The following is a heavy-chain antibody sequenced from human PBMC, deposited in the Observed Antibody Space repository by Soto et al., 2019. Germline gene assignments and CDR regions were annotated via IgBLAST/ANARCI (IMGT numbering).Heavy chain of an antibody. Sequence: GGSLRLSCTASGFTFGDYAMSWFRQAPGKGLEWVGFIRSKAYGGTTEYAASVKGRFTISRDDSKSIAYLQMNSLKTEDTAVYYCTRDLRTYYYGSGVRSRRMDVWGQGTTVTVSS. J-gene: IGHJ6*02. CDR3: TRDLRTYYYGSGVRSRRMDV. D-gene: IGHD3-10*01. CDR2: IRSKAYGGTT. V-gene: IGHV3-49*03. CDR1: GFTFGDYA.